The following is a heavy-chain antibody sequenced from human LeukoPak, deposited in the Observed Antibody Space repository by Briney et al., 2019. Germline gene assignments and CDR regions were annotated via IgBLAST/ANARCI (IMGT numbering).Heavy chain of an antibody. CDR2: IYYSGST. CDR1: GGSISSYY. J-gene: IGHJ4*02. D-gene: IGHD1-26*01. V-gene: IGHV4-39*07. CDR3: ARGGIVGATTYFDY. Sequence: SETLSLTCTVSGGSISSYYWGWIRQPPGKGLEWIGSIYYSGSTYYNPSLKSRVTISVDTSKNQFSLKLSSVTAADTAVYYCARGGIVGATTYFDYWGQGTLVTVSS.